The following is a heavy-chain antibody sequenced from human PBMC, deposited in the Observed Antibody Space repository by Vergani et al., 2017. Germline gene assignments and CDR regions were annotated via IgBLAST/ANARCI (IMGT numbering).Heavy chain of an antibody. CDR3: ARSPYSSDSYYFDY. D-gene: IGHD4-11*01. V-gene: IGHV3-13*01. Sequence: EVQLVESGGGLVQPGGSLRLSCAASGFTFSSYDMHWVRQATGKGLEWVSAIGTAGDTYYPGSVKGRFTISRENAKNSLYLQMNSLRAGDTAVYYCARSPYSSDSYYFDYWGQGTLVTVSS. CDR1: GFTFSSYD. J-gene: IGHJ4*02. CDR2: IGTAGDT.